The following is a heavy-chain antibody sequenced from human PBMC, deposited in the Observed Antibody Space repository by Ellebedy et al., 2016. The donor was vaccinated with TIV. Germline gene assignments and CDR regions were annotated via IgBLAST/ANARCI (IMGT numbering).Heavy chain of an antibody. V-gene: IGHV4-4*02. J-gene: IGHJ4*02. CDR3: ASYYDSSGYYYHAVGY. D-gene: IGHD3-22*01. CDR1: GGSISSSNW. CDR2: IYHSGST. Sequence: SETLSLTCAVSGGSISSSNWWSWVRQPPGKGLEWIGEIYHSGSTNYNSSLKSRVTISVDKSKNQFSLKLSSVTAADTAVYYCASYYDSSGYYYHAVGYWGQGTLVTVSS.